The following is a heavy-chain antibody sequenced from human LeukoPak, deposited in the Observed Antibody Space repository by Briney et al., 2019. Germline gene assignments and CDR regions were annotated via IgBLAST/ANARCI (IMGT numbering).Heavy chain of an antibody. D-gene: IGHD2-2*01. CDR2: ISGSGSTI. J-gene: IGHJ4*02. CDR1: GFTFSTYS. V-gene: IGHV3-48*01. Sequence: GGSLRLSCAASGFTFSTYSMNWVRQALGKGLEWISYISGSGSTIYYADSVKGRFTISRDNAKNSLYLQMNSLGGEDTAVYYCARSLPAAIWGQGTLVTVSS. CDR3: ARSLPAAI.